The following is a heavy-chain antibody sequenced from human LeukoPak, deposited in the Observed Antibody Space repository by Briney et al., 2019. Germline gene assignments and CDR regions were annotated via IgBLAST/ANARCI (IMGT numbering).Heavy chain of an antibody. J-gene: IGHJ1*01. Sequence: ASVKVSCKASGYTFTSYYMHWVRQAPGQGLEWMGIINPSGGSTSYAKKFKGRITKTTYTSTSTVYMELSSLRSEDTAVYYCARVSEGWGQGTLVTVSS. CDR1: GYTFTSYY. CDR2: INPSGGST. CDR3: ARVSEG. V-gene: IGHV1-46*01.